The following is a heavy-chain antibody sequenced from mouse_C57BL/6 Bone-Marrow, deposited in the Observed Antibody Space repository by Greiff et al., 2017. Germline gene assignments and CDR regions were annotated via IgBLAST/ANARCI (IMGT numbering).Heavy chain of an antibody. D-gene: IGHD3-2*02. CDR2: FHPYNDDT. J-gene: IGHJ3*01. CDR1: GYTFTTYP. V-gene: IGHV1-47*01. Sequence: VQLQQSGAELVKPGASVKMSCKASGYTFTTYPIEWMKQNHGKSLEWIGNFHPYNDDTKYNEKFKGKATLTVEKSSSTVYLELSRLTSDDSAVDYCARGIDSSGPWFAYWGQGTLVTVSA. CDR3: ARGIDSSGPWFAY.